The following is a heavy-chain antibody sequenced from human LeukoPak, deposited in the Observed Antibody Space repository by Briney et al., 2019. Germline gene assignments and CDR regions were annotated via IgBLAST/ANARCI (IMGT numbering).Heavy chain of an antibody. J-gene: IGHJ6*03. V-gene: IGHV3-21*01. CDR2: ISSSSSYI. CDR3: VRDSRQQLVLDYYYYMDV. Sequence: GGSLRLSCAASGFTFSSYSMNWVRQAPGKGLEWVSSISSSSSYIYYADSVKGRFTISRDNAKNSLYLQMNSLRAEDTAVYYCVRDSRQQLVLDYYYYMDVWGKGTTVTVSS. CDR1: GFTFSSYS. D-gene: IGHD6-13*01.